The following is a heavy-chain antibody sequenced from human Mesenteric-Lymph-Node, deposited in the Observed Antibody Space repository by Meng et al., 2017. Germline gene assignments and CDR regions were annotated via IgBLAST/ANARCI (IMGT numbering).Heavy chain of an antibody. D-gene: IGHD1-26*01. J-gene: IGHJ3*02. CDR3: ARSGTYFNAFQI. CDR1: GDSVTNYY. V-gene: IGHV4-4*07. Sequence: GSLRLSCSVSGDSVTNYYWSWIRQPAGKGLEWIGRIYNSGLTDYNPSLKSRVTMSVDTSNNRFSLMLGSVTAADTAIYFCARSGTYFNAFQIWGQGTVVTVSS. CDR2: IYNSGLT.